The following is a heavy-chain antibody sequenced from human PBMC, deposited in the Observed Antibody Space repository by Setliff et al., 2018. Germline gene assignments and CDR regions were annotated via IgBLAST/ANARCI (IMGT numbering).Heavy chain of an antibody. D-gene: IGHD3-22*01. J-gene: IGHJ6*03. Sequence: AASVKVSCKASGGTFSSYGISWVRQAPGQGLEWMGGTIPMFGTIDYARKFQGRVTIITDESTSTAYMQLSSLGSEDTAVYYCVREGVDSRSSTDYRYYMDVWG. CDR1: GGTFSSYG. V-gene: IGHV1-69*05. CDR3: VREGVDSRSSTDYRYYMDV. CDR2: TIPMFGTI.